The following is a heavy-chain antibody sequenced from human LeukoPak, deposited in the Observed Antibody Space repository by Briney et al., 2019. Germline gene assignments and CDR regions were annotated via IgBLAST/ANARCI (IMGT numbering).Heavy chain of an antibody. J-gene: IGHJ4*02. V-gene: IGHV1-18*04. Sequence: ASVKVSCKASGYTFTSYGISWVRQAPGQGLEWMGWISAYNGNTNYAQKLQGRVTMTTDTSTSTAYMELRSLRSDDTAVYYCARDWYYSGSWYFDYWGQGTLVTVSS. D-gene: IGHD6-13*01. CDR2: ISAYNGNT. CDR3: ARDWYYSGSWYFDY. CDR1: GYTFTSYG.